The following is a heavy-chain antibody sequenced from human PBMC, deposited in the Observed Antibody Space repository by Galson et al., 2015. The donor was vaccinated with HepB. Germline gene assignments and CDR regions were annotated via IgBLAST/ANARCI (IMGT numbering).Heavy chain of an antibody. CDR1: GFTFGDYA. CDR3: TRAPLVPCSSTSCYTFDY. CDR2: IRSKAYGGTT. Sequence: SLRLSCAASGFTFGDYAMSWFRQAPGKGLEWVGFIRSKAYGGTTEYAASVKGRFTISRDDSKSIAYLQMNSLTTEDTAVYYCTRAPLVPCSSTSCYTFDYWGQGTLVTVSS. V-gene: IGHV3-49*03. D-gene: IGHD2-2*02. J-gene: IGHJ4*02.